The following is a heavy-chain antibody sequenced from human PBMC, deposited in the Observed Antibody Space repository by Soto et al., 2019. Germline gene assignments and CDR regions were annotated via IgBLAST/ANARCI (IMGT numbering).Heavy chain of an antibody. V-gene: IGHV4-61*08. CDR3: ARDRRDGYYVDY. CDR2: IYNSVST. CDR1: GGSVSGGDHY. Sequence: QVQLRESGPGLVKPSETLSLTCIVSGGSVSGGDHYWSWIRQPPGKGLEWIGYIYNSVSTNYNPALRGRVTMSLDTSKNQFSLNLSSVTAADTAVYYCARDRRDGYYVDYWGQGTLVTVSS. J-gene: IGHJ4*02. D-gene: IGHD3-22*01.